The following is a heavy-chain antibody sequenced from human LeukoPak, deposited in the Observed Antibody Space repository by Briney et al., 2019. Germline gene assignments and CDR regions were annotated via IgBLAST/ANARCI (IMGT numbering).Heavy chain of an antibody. Sequence: SVKVSCKASGFTIPNHVMQWVRQARGQRLGWIGWIVVGSENTNYAQRFQERVTITRDMSTSTAYMELRSLRSEDTAVYYCAADLVGYMDVWGKGTTVTVSS. V-gene: IGHV1-58*02. CDR3: AADLVGYMDV. CDR2: IVVGSENT. CDR1: GFTIPNHV. J-gene: IGHJ6*03.